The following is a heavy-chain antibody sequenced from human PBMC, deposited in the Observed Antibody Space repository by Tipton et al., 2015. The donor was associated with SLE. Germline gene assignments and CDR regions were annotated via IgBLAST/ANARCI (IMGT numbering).Heavy chain of an antibody. V-gene: IGHV4-59*11. Sequence: TLSLTCTVSGGSITNHYWNWIRQPPGKGLEWIGYIHYNGTTHDNPSLKSRVTMSVDMSKNQFSLRLTSVTAADTAVYYCARTLGAIAHTVYDAFDIWGQGKMVTVSS. CDR3: ARTLGAIAHTVYDAFDI. J-gene: IGHJ3*02. CDR2: IHYNGTT. D-gene: IGHD1-26*01. CDR1: GGSITNHY.